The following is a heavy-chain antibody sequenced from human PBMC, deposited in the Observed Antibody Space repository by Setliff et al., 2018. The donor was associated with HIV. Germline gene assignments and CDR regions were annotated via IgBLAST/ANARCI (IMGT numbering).Heavy chain of an antibody. CDR2: INTSGST. CDR1: GGSVSNYY. CDR3: ARSIYGSGTYPLDV. D-gene: IGHD3-10*01. V-gene: IGHV4-4*07. J-gene: IGHJ4*02. Sequence: PSETLSLTCTVSGGSVSNYYWTWIRQSAGKGLEWIGHINTSGSTKYNPSLKSRLTMSVDSSGNQFSLRLVSLTTADTAVYYCARSIYGSGTYPLDVWGPGTLVTVSS.